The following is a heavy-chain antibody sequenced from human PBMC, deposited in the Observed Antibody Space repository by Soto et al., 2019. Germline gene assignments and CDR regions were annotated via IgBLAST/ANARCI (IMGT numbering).Heavy chain of an antibody. J-gene: IGHJ4*02. V-gene: IGHV3-23*01. CDR1: GFTFSSYD. D-gene: IGHD2-15*01. Sequence: GGSLRLSCAASGFTFSSYDMNWVRQGPGKGLEWVSAISGSGGSTHYADSVKGRFTISRDNSKNTLYLHMNTLRAEDTAVYYCAKASVVVPVTPLDYWGQGTLVTVSS. CDR2: ISGSGGST. CDR3: AKASVVVPVTPLDY.